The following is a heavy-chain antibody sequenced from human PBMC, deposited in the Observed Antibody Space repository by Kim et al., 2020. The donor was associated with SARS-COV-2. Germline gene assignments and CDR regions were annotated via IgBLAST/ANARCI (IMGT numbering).Heavy chain of an antibody. CDR3: ARGRITIFGVEYYYYGMDV. CDR2: ISAYNGNT. CDR1: GYTFTSYG. V-gene: IGHV1-18*04. D-gene: IGHD3-3*01. J-gene: IGHJ6*02. Sequence: ASVKVSCKASGYTFTSYGISWVRQAPGQGLEWMGWISAYNGNTNYAQKLQGRVTMTTDTSTSTAYMELRSLRSDDTAVYYCARGRITIFGVEYYYYGMDVWGQRPAVTVSS.